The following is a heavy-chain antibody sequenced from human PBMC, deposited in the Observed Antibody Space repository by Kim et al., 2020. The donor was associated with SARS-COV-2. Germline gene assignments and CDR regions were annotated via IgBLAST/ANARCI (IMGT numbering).Heavy chain of an antibody. J-gene: IGHJ4*02. CDR3: AREAYRRYYDSSGYFDF. Sequence: SVKGRFTISRDNAKGSLYLQMNSLRDEDTAVYFCAREAYRRYYDSSGYFDFWGQGALVTVSS. V-gene: IGHV3-48*02. D-gene: IGHD3-22*01.